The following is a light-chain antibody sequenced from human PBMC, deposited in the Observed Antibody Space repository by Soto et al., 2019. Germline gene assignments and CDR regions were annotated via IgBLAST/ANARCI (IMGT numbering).Light chain of an antibody. CDR2: DAS. Sequence: EIVLTQSPATLSLSPGERATLSCRASQSVSSYLAWYQQKPGQAPRLLIYDASNRATGIPARFSGSGSGTDFTLTISSLEPEDFAVYYCQQRTKWPPFTFGPGTKVDMK. V-gene: IGKV3-11*01. CDR1: QSVSSY. J-gene: IGKJ3*01. CDR3: QQRTKWPPFT.